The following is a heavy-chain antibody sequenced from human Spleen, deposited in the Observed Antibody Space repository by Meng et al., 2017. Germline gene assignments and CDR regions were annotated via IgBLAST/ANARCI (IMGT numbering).Heavy chain of an antibody. D-gene: IGHD3-22*01. CDR3: ARNYYDSSGYSESDDVFDI. CDR1: GGSISSGSYY. V-gene: IGHV4-61*02. Sequence: SETLSLTCTVSGGSISSGSYYWSWIRQPAGKGLEWIGRIYTSGSTNYNPSLESRLTMSVDTSKNQFSLKLSSVTAADTAVYYCARNYYDSSGYSESDDVFDIWGQGKMVTVSS. CDR2: IYTSGST. J-gene: IGHJ3*02.